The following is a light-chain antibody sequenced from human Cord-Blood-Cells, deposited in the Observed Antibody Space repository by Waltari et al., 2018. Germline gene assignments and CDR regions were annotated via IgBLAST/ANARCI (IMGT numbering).Light chain of an antibody. Sequence: SYELTQPSPVSVSPGQTARIPCSGDVLAKQYARWFQQKPGQAPWLVIYKDSERPSGIPERFSGSSSGTTITLTISGAQVEDEADYYCYSAADNNRVFGGGTKLTVL. CDR1: VLAKQY. J-gene: IGLJ3*02. V-gene: IGLV3-27*01. CDR2: KDS. CDR3: YSAADNNRV.